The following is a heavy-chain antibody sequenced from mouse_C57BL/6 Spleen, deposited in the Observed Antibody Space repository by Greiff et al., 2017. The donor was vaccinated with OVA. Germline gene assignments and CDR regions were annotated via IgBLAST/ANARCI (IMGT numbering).Heavy chain of an antibody. J-gene: IGHJ4*01. CDR3: ASHRGDYYAMDY. CDR2: INPYNGDT. V-gene: IGHV1-20*01. Sequence: LVKPGDSVKISCQASGYSFTGYFMNWVMQSHGKSLEWIGRINPYNGDTFYNQKFKGKATLTVDKSSSTAHMELRSLTSEDSAVYYCASHRGDYYAMDYWGQGTSVTVSS. CDR1: GYSFTGYF.